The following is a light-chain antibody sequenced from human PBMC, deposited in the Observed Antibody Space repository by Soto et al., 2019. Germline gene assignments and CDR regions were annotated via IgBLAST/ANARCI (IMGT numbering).Light chain of an antibody. Sequence: DIHMTQSPSTLPASVGGRVTITCRASQSISNWLAWYQQKPGKAPNLLIYAASSLQSGVPSRFSGSGSGTDFTLTISSLQPEDFATYYCQQSYSTLITFGQGTRLEIK. CDR3: QQSYSTLIT. V-gene: IGKV1-39*01. CDR2: AAS. J-gene: IGKJ5*01. CDR1: QSISNW.